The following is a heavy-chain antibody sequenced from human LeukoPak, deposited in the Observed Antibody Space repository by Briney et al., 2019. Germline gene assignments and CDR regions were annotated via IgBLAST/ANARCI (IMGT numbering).Heavy chain of an antibody. CDR3: AKGRNYFPIDY. CDR1: MFAVSAYH. J-gene: IGHJ4*02. V-gene: IGHV3-53*01. D-gene: IGHD2/OR15-2a*01. Sequence: GGSLRLSCAASMFAVSAYHVTWVRQTPGRGLEWVSVFLNDGRAFYADPVRGRFTISTDNSRNTVDLQMNSLGAEDTAVYYCAKGRNYFPIDYWGQGTLVTVSS. CDR2: FLNDGRA.